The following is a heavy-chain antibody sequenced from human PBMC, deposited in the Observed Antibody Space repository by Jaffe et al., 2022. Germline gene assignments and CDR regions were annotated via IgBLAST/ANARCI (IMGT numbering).Heavy chain of an antibody. J-gene: IGHJ3*02. CDR2: ISWNSGSI. Sequence: EVQLVESGGGLVQPGRSLRLSCAASGFTFDDYAMHWVRQAPGKGLEWVSGISWNSGSIGYADSVKGRFTISRDNAKNSLYLQMNSLRAEDTALYYCAKASQPFGGVIVGDAFDIWGQGTMVTVSS. D-gene: IGHD3-16*02. CDR1: GFTFDDYA. V-gene: IGHV3-9*01. CDR3: AKASQPFGGVIVGDAFDI.